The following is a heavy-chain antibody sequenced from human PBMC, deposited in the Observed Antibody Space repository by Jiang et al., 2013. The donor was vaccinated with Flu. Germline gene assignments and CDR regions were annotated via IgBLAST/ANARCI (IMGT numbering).Heavy chain of an antibody. CDR2: IFHSGTT. J-gene: IGHJ4*02. D-gene: IGHD3-10*01. CDR1: GYSISSGYY. Sequence: PGLVKPSETLSLTCAVSGYSISSGYYWGWIRQPPGKGLEWIGSIFHSGTTYYTPSLKSRVAISVDTTKNQFSLKLNSVTAADTAVYYCARRFGIWGQGTLVTVSS. CDR3: ARRFGI. V-gene: IGHV4-38-2*01.